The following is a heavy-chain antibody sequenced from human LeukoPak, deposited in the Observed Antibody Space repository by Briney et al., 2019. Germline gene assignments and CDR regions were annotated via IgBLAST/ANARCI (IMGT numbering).Heavy chain of an antibody. J-gene: IGHJ3*02. V-gene: IGHV1-18*01. CDR3: ARAGTVSGYGDYVGRAFDI. CDR2: ISAYNGNT. Sequence: ASVKVSCKASGYTFTSYGISWVRQAPGQGLEWMGWISAYNGNTNYAQKLQGRVTMTTDTSTSTAYMELRSLRSDDTAVYYCARAGTVSGYGDYVGRAFDIWGQGTMVTVSS. D-gene: IGHD4-17*01. CDR1: GYTFTSYG.